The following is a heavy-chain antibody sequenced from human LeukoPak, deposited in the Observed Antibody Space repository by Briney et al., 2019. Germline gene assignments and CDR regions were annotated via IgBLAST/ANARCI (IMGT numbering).Heavy chain of an antibody. J-gene: IGHJ4*02. CDR1: GGSISSGDYF. Sequence: SQTLSLTCTVSGGSISSGDYFWSWIRQPPGKGLEWIGYIYYSVNTHYNPSLKSRVTISVDTSKNEFSLRLTSVTAADTAVYFCATEGSGNYYYFDDWGQGTPVTVSS. D-gene: IGHD1-26*01. CDR2: IYYSVNT. V-gene: IGHV4-30-4*08. CDR3: ATEGSGNYYYFDD.